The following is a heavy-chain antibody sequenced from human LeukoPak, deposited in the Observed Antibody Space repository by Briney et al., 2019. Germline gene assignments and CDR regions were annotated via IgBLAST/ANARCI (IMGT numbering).Heavy chain of an antibody. Sequence: PGGSLRLSCAASGFTFSSYWMSWVRQAPGKGLEWVANIKQDGSEKYYVDSVKGRFTISRDNAKNSLYLQMNSLRAEDTALYYCARAGYSSGWAGPTFDYWGQGTLVTVSS. V-gene: IGHV3-7*03. CDR1: GFTFSSYW. CDR3: ARAGYSSGWAGPTFDY. D-gene: IGHD6-19*01. J-gene: IGHJ4*02. CDR2: IKQDGSEK.